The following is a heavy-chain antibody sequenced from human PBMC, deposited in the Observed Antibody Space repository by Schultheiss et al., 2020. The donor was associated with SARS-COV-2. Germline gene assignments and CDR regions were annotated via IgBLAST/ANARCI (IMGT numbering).Heavy chain of an antibody. CDR3: AREKGGTVTTFSTFRYGMDV. Sequence: GGSLRLSCAASGFTFSSYAMSWVRQAPGKGLEWVSAISGSGGSTYYADSVKGRFTISRDNSKNTLYLQMNSLRAEDTAVYYCAREKGGTVTTFSTFRYGMDVWGQGTTVTVSS. V-gene: IGHV3-23*01. D-gene: IGHD4-17*01. CDR1: GFTFSSYA. CDR2: ISGSGGST. J-gene: IGHJ6*02.